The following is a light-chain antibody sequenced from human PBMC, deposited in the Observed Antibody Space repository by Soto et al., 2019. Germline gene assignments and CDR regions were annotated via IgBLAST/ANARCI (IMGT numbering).Light chain of an antibody. J-gene: IGKJ1*01. CDR3: QLYGTSPKT. Sequence: ETVMTQSPATLSLSPGERATLSCRASQSVSSYLAWYQQKAGQAPRLLIYDASNRATGIPARFSGSGSGTDFTLTISRLEPEDFAVYYCQLYGTSPKTFGQGTKVDI. CDR2: DAS. CDR1: QSVSSY. V-gene: IGKV3-20*01.